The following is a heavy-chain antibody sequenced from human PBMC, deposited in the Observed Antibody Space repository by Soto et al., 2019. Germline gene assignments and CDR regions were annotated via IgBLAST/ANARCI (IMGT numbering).Heavy chain of an antibody. J-gene: IGHJ5*02. CDR2: IYYSGST. V-gene: IGHV4-31*03. CDR3: ARGLSSARGWFDP. Sequence: QVQLQESGPGLVKPSQTLSLTCTVSGGSISSGGYYWSWIRQHPGKGLEGIGYIYYSGSTYYNPSLKSRVTIPVDTSKHQFSRQLSSVTAADTAEYDCARGLSSARGWFDPWGQGTLVTVSS. D-gene: IGHD6-13*01. CDR1: GGSISSGGYY.